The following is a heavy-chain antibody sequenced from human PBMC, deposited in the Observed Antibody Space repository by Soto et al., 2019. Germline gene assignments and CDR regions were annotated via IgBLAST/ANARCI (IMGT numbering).Heavy chain of an antibody. J-gene: IGHJ4*02. Sequence: GRFTISRDNAKNSLYLQMNSLRAEDTAVYYCARECSGGICYGYYFDYWGPGTLVTVSS. V-gene: IGHV3-11*06. CDR3: ARECSGGICYGYYFDY. D-gene: IGHD2-15*01.